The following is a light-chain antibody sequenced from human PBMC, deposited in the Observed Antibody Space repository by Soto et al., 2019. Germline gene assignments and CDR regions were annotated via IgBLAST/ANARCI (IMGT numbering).Light chain of an antibody. J-gene: IGKJ1*01. CDR2: AAS. V-gene: IGKV3-15*01. Sequence: IVMTQSPATLSVSPGERATLSCRASQSVSSHLTWYQQKPGQAPRLLIYAASTRATDIPARFSGSGSGTEFTLTINSLQSEDFAVYYCQHYLDWPSWTLGQGTKVEVK. CDR1: QSVSSH. CDR3: QHYLDWPSWT.